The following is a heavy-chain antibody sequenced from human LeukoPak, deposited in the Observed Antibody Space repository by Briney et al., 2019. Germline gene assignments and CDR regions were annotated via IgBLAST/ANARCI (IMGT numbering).Heavy chain of an antibody. V-gene: IGHV3-21*01. CDR2: ITSTTTYT. J-gene: IGHJ4*02. CDR1: GFIFNTFG. D-gene: IGHD6-13*01. CDR3: AREGYSPY. Sequence: GGSLRLSCSASGFIFNTFGMNWVRQAPGKGLEWVSSITSTTTYTYYADSVKGRFTISRDNAKNSLSLQMNSLRAEDTAVYYCAREGYSPYWGQGTLVTVSS.